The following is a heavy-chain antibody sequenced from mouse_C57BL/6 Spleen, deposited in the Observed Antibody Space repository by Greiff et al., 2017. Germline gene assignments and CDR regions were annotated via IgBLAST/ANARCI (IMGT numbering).Heavy chain of an antibody. J-gene: IGHJ4*01. V-gene: IGHV2-9-1*01. D-gene: IGHD1-1*01. CDR2: IWTGGGT. CDR1: GFSLTSYA. CDR3: SRKGVGYGKDYAMDY. Sequence: QVQLQQSGPGLVAPSQSLSITCTVSGFSLTSYAISWVRQPPGKGLEWLGVIWTGGGTNYNSALKSRLSISKDNSKSQVFLKMNSLQTDDTARYYCSRKGVGYGKDYAMDYWGQGTSVTVSS.